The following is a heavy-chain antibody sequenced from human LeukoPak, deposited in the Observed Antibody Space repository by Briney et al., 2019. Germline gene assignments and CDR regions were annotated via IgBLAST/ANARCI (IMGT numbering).Heavy chain of an antibody. J-gene: IGHJ4*02. V-gene: IGHV4-31*03. CDR1: GGSISSGGYY. CDR2: IYYSGST. Sequence: SQTLSLTCTVSGGSISSGGYYWSWIRQHPGKGLEWIGYIYYSGSTYYNPSLKSRVTISVDTSKNQFSLKLSSVTAADTAVYYCARHADREGSFDYWGQGTLVTVSS. D-gene: IGHD3-10*01. CDR3: ARHADREGSFDY.